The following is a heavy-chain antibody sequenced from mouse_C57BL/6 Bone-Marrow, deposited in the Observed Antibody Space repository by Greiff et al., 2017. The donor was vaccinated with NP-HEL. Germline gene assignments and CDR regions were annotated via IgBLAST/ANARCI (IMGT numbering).Heavy chain of an antibody. J-gene: IGHJ4*01. CDR1: GFTFSSYA. CDR2: ISSGGDYI. Sequence: EVMLVESGEGLVKPGGSLKLSCAASGFTFSSYAMSWVRQTPEKRLEWVAYISSGGDYIYYADTVKGRFTISRDNARNTLYLQMSSLKSEDTAMYYCTRDPSITTVNAMDYWGQGTSVTVSS. CDR3: TRDPSITTVNAMDY. V-gene: IGHV5-9-1*02. D-gene: IGHD1-1*01.